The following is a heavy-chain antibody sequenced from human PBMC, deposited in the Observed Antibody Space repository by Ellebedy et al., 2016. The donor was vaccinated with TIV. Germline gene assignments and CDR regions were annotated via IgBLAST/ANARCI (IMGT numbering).Heavy chain of an antibody. CDR1: GFTFSSYD. CDR3: VKPLNYGDYAS. V-gene: IGHV3-13*01. D-gene: IGHD4-17*01. Sequence: GGSLRLSCAASGFTFSSYDMHWVRQATGKGLEWVSAIGTAGDTYYPGSVKGRFTISRENAKNSLYLQMNSLRVEDTAVYYCVKPLNYGDYASWGQGTLVTVSS. J-gene: IGHJ4*02. CDR2: IGTAGDT.